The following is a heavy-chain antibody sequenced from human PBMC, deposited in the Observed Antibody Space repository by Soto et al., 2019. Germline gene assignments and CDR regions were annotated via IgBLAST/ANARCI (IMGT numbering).Heavy chain of an antibody. Sequence: GSLRLSCAASGFTFSSYSMNWVRQAPGKGLEWVSSISSSSYIYYADSVKGRFTISRDNAKNSLYLQMNSLRAEDTAVYYRARGGLAYCSGGSCYSGWYYYYGMDVWGQGTTVTVSS. D-gene: IGHD2-15*01. V-gene: IGHV3-21*01. CDR3: ARGGLAYCSGGSCYSGWYYYYGMDV. CDR1: GFTFSSYS. J-gene: IGHJ6*02. CDR2: ISSSSYI.